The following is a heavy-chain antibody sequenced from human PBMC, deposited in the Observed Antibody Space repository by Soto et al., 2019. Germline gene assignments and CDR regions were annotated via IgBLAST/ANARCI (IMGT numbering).Heavy chain of an antibody. CDR1: GFKFTIYG. CDR2: VWYDGSNK. CDR3: AKDRSSSLDGMDV. D-gene: IGHD6-13*01. Sequence: LRLSCAASGFKFTIYGMHWVRQAPGKGLEWVAVVWYDGSNKYYADSVKGRFTISRDNSKNTLYLQVNSLRAEDTAVYYCAKDRSSSLDGMDVWGQGTTVTVSS. V-gene: IGHV3-33*06. J-gene: IGHJ6*02.